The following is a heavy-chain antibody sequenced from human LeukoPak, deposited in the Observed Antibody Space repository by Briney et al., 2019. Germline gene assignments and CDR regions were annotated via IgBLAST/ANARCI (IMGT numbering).Heavy chain of an antibody. CDR3: ARDGGGSYGYIEDWFDS. J-gene: IGHJ5*01. V-gene: IGHV4-59*12. CDR2: IYYSGST. D-gene: IGHD5-18*01. Sequence: SETLSLTCTVSGGSISSYYWSWIRQPPGKGLEWIGYIYYSGSTNYNPSLKSRVTISVDTSKNQFSLKLSSVTAADTAVYYCARDGGGSYGYIEDWFDSWGQGTLVTVSS. CDR1: GGSISSYY.